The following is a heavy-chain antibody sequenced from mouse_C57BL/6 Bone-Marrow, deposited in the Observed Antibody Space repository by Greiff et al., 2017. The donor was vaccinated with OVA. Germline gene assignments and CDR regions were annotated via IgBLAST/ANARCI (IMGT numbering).Heavy chain of an antibody. V-gene: IGHV5-6*01. CDR3: ARHTGHFDY. D-gene: IGHD4-1*01. J-gene: IGHJ2*01. CDR1: GFTFSSYG. CDR2: ISSGGSYT. Sequence: EVQLVESGGDLVKPGGSLKLSCAASGFTFSSYGMSWVRQTPDKRLEWVATISSGGSYTYYPDSVKGRFTISRDNAKNTLYLQMSSLKSEDTAMYYCARHTGHFDYWGQGTTLTVSS.